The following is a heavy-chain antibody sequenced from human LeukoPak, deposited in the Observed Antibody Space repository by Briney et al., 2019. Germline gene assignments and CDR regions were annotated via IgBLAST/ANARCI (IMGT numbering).Heavy chain of an antibody. D-gene: IGHD2-2*01. Sequence: SETLSLTCTVSGGSISSYYWSWIRQPAGKGLEWIGRIYTSGSTNYNPSLKSRVTMPVDTSKNRFSLKLSSVTAADTAVYYCARERCSSTSCYEGYYMDVWGKGTTVTVSS. V-gene: IGHV4-4*07. CDR1: GGSISSYY. CDR3: ARERCSSTSCYEGYYMDV. J-gene: IGHJ6*03. CDR2: IYTSGST.